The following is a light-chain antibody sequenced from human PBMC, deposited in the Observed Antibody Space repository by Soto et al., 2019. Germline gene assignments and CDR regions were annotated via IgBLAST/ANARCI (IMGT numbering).Light chain of an antibody. CDR1: SDSVSTSYY. CDR3: VLYMGSGFWV. CDR2: STN. V-gene: IGLV8-61*01. Sequence: QTVVTREPSFSVSPGGTVTLTCGLTSDSVSTSYYASWYQQTPGQTPRMLIYSTNTRSSGVPDRFSGSILGNKAALTITGAQADDESDYYCVLYMGSGFWVFGGGTQLTVL. J-gene: IGLJ3*02.